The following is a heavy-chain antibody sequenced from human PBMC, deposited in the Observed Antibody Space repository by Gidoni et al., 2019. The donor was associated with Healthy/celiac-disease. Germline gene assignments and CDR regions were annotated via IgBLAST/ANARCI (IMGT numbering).Heavy chain of an antibody. Sequence: NPSLKSRVTISVDTSKNQFSLKLSSVTAADTAVYYCARKRSGDYGMDVWGQGTTVTVSS. D-gene: IGHD1-26*01. J-gene: IGHJ6*02. V-gene: IGHV4-30-2*04. CDR3: ARKRSGDYGMDV.